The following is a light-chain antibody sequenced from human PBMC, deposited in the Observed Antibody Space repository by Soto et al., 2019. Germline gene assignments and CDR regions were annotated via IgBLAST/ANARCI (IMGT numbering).Light chain of an antibody. Sequence: IQLTQSPSSLSASVGDRVTITCRASQDISSYLAWYQQKPGKAPKLLIYAASTLQSGVPSRFSGSGSQTYFTRTITSLQPEDFATYYCQQLDSYPITFGQGTRLEIK. J-gene: IGKJ5*01. CDR2: AAS. V-gene: IGKV1-9*01. CDR1: QDISSY. CDR3: QQLDSYPIT.